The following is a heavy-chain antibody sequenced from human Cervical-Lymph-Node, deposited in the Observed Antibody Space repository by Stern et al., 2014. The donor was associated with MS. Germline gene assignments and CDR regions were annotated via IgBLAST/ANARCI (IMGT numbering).Heavy chain of an antibody. CDR3: ASVSGSAEFYGMDV. J-gene: IGHJ6*02. Sequence: AQLVESGPGLVKPSQTLSLTCTVSGGSISSGSYYWSWIRQPAGKGLEWIGYIYTSGSTSYTPSLESRFTISVDTSKTQFPLKLSSVTAADTAIYYCASVSGSAEFYGMDVWGQGTTVTVSS. CDR2: IYTSGST. V-gene: IGHV4-61*02. D-gene: IGHD3-10*01. CDR1: GGSISSGSYY.